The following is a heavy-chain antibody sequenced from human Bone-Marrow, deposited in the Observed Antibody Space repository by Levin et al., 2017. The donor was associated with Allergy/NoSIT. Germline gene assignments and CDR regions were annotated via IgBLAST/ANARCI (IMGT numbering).Heavy chain of an antibody. V-gene: IGHV2-5*02. CDR1: GFSLRISGMG. J-gene: IGHJ5*02. CDR2: IYWDDDK. CDR3: AHRPPGGYNWNNNWFDP. Sequence: SGPTLVKPTQTLTLTCTFSGFSLRISGMGVGWIRQPPGKALEWLALIYWDDDKRYSPSLKSRLTITKDTSKNQVVLTMTNMDPEDTATYYCAHRPPGGYNWNNNWFDPWGQGTLVIVSS. D-gene: IGHD1/OR15-1a*01.